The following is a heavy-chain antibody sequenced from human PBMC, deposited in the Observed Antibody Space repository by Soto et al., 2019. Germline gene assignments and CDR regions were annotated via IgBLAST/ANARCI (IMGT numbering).Heavy chain of an antibody. D-gene: IGHD3-10*01. CDR2: ISGSGGST. J-gene: IGHJ6*02. V-gene: IGHV3-23*01. CDR1: VFTVSSYA. Sequence: PGGSLRLSCPASVFTVSSYAMSWVRQAPGKGLEWVSAISGSGGSTYYADSVKGRFTISRDNSKNTLYLQMNSLRAEDTAVYYCAKTLWFGELRSDSGMDVWGQGTTVTVSS. CDR3: AKTLWFGELRSDSGMDV.